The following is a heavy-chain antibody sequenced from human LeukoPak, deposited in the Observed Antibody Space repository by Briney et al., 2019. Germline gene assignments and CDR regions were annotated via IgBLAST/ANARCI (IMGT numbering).Heavy chain of an antibody. CDR2: ISGSGSST. CDR3: AKGLTVAGTSYFYYMDV. Sequence: GVSLRLSCAASGFTFSSYAMSWVRQAPGKGLEWVSAISGSGSSTYYAGSVKGRFTISRDNSKNTLYPQMNSLRAEDTAVYYCAKGLTVAGTSYFYYMDVWGKGTTVTVSS. J-gene: IGHJ6*03. D-gene: IGHD6-19*01. CDR1: GFTFSSYA. V-gene: IGHV3-23*01.